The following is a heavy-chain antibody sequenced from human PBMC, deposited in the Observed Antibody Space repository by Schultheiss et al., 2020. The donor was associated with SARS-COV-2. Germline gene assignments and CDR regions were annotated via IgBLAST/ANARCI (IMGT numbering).Heavy chain of an antibody. Sequence: GGSLRLSCSASGFTFSSYAMHWVRQAPGKGLEYVSAISSNGGSTYYADSVKGRFTISRDNAKNSLYLQMNSLRAEDTAVYYCARAFDIWGQGTMVTVSS. CDR2: ISSNGGST. CDR1: GFTFSSYA. J-gene: IGHJ3*02. CDR3: ARAFDI. V-gene: IGHV3-64*04.